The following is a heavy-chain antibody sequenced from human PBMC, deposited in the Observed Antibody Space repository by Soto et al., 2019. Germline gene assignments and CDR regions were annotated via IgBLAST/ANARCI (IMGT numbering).Heavy chain of an antibody. V-gene: IGHV3-21*01. CDR2: ISSSSSYI. CDR3: ARDLYDFWSGYWVDPYYYGMDV. J-gene: IGHJ6*02. D-gene: IGHD3-3*01. Sequence: VQLVESGGGVVQPGRSLRLSCAASGFTFRSYSMNWVRQAPGKGLEWVSSISSSSSYIYYADSVKGRFTISRDNAKNSLYLQMNSLRAEDTAVYYCARDLYDFWSGYWVDPYYYGMDVWGQGTTVTVSS. CDR1: GFTFRSYS.